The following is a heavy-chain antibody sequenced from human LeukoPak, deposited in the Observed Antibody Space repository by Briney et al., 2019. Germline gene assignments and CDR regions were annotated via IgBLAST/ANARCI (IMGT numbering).Heavy chain of an antibody. CDR2: ITNNADAT. J-gene: IGHJ6*02. CDR1: GFTFRNFA. D-gene: IGHD3-3*01. CDR3: AKDFWSGNYQSGGLDV. Sequence: GGSLRLSCAASGFTFRNFAMSWVRQAPGKGLEWVSHITNNADATYYADSVKGRFTVSRDNSNDILYLQLDSLRAEDAAVYYCAKDFWSGNYQSGGLDVWAQGSTVTVSS. V-gene: IGHV3-23*01.